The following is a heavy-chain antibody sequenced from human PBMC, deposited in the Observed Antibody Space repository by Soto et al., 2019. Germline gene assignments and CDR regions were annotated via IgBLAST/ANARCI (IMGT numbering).Heavy chain of an antibody. V-gene: IGHV4-30-2*01. CDR2: IYHSGST. CDR3: ARERGGFLGSHGMDG. D-gene: IGHD1-26*01. CDR1: GGSISSGGYS. J-gene: IGHJ6*01. Sequence: SETLSLTCAVSGGSISSGGYSWSWIRQPPGKGLEWIGYIYHSGSTYYNPSLKSRVTISVDRSKNQFSLKLSSVTAADTAVYYFARERGGFLGSHGMDGWGQGKTVTFSS.